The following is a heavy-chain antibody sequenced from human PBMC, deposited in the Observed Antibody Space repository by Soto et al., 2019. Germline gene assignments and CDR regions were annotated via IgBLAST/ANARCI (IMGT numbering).Heavy chain of an antibody. CDR2: IIPIFGTA. Sequence: QVQLVQSGAEVKKPGSSVKLSCKASGGTFSSYAISWVRQAPGQGLEWMGGIIPIFGTANYAETFQGRVTITADESTSTAYMALSSVRSEDTAVYYCAREMSGEDDAFDIWGQGTMVTGSS. D-gene: IGHD3-3*01. CDR1: GGTFSSYA. CDR3: AREMSGEDDAFDI. J-gene: IGHJ3*02. V-gene: IGHV1-69*01.